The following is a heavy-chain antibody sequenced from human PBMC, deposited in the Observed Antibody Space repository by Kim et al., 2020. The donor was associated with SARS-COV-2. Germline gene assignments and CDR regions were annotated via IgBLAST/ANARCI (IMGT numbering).Heavy chain of an antibody. CDR1: GYTFSSYG. V-gene: IGHV1-18*01. CDR2: IHTNNGDT. D-gene: IGHD3-9*01. CDR3: ARAEATLNGDVYY. Sequence: ASVKVSCRTSGYTFSSYGIRWVRQAPGQGLEWMGWIHTNNGDTNYAQKFQGRATMTTDTSARTGYMELRSLGSDDTAVYYCARAEATLNGDVYYWGQGTL. J-gene: IGHJ4*02.